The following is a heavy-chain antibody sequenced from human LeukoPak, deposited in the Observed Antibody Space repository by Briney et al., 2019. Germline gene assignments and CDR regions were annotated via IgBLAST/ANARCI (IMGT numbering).Heavy chain of an antibody. CDR3: AREGSGNSGYDGSFDY. CDR2: IYSGGST. Sequence: PGGSLRLSCAASGFTVSSNYMSWVRQAPGQGLEWVSVIYSGGSTYYADSVKGRFTISRDNSKNTLYLQMNSLRAEDTAVYYCAREGSGNSGYDGSFDYWGQGTLVTVSS. D-gene: IGHD5-12*01. CDR1: GFTVSSNY. J-gene: IGHJ4*02. V-gene: IGHV3-66*01.